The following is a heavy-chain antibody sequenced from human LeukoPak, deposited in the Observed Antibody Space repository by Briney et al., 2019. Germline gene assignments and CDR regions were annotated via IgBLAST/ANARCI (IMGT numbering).Heavy chain of an antibody. V-gene: IGHV3-23*01. D-gene: IGHD6-19*01. Sequence: GGSLRLSCAASGFTFSSYEMNWVRQAPGKGLEWVSAISDSGVNTDYADSVKGRFTISRDSSKNTLYLQMNSLRAEDTAVYYCAKDLVSGWFGGFDYWGQGTLVTVSS. CDR3: AKDLVSGWFGGFDY. J-gene: IGHJ4*02. CDR1: GFTFSSYE. CDR2: ISDSGVNT.